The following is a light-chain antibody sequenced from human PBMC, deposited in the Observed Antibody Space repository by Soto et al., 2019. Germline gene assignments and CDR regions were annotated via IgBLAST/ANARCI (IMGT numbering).Light chain of an antibody. CDR1: QTINFTY. CDR3: HYHLYAPDT. Sequence: ELILTQSPATLSLSPGERATLSCRASQTINFTYLAWYQQKAGQAPRLLIYGASSRATGVPDRFSGSGSGTDFTLTISRLEPEDLATCYCHYHLYAPDTFGQGTRLELK. CDR2: GAS. V-gene: IGKV3-20*01. J-gene: IGKJ2*01.